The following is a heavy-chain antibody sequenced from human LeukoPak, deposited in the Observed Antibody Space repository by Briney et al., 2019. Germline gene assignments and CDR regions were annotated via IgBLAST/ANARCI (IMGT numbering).Heavy chain of an antibody. CDR1: GFTFSSYG. J-gene: IGHJ4*02. CDR2: ISYDGSNK. Sequence: PGGSLRLSCAASGFTFSSYGMHWVRQAPGKGLEWVAVISYDGSNKYYADSVKGRFTISRDNSKSTLYLHMNSLRAEDTAVYYCAKGVAAVGTWWGPNFDCWGQGVLITVSS. CDR3: AKGVAAVGTWWGPNFDC. D-gene: IGHD6-13*01. V-gene: IGHV3-30*18.